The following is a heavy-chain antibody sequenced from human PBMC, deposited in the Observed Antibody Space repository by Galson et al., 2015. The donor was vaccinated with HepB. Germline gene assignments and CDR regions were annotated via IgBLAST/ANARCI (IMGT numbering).Heavy chain of an antibody. CDR2: INPSGGST. CDR1: GYTFTSYY. V-gene: IGHV1-46*01. D-gene: IGHD4-17*01. CDR3: AREGITTVTTFYYYYMDV. J-gene: IGHJ6*03. Sequence: SVKVSCKASGYTFTSYYMHWVRQAPGQGLEWMGIINPSGGSTSYAQKFQGRVTMTRDTSTSTVYMELSSLRSEDTAVYYCAREGITTVTTFYYYYMDVWGKGTTVTVSS.